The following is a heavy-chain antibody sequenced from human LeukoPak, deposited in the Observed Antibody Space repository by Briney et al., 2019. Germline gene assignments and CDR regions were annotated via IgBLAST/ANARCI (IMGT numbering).Heavy chain of an antibody. CDR3: ASPGSRHFYMDV. Sequence: SETLSLTCAVSGGSISSNLYFWTCIRQPPGKELEWIGTMYYTGSTYYSPSLKSRVTISLDASKNQFSLKLTSVTAADTAVYYCASPGSRHFYMDVWGKGTTVTVSS. CDR2: MYYTGST. D-gene: IGHD1-26*01. CDR1: GGSISSNLYF. J-gene: IGHJ6*03. V-gene: IGHV4-39*07.